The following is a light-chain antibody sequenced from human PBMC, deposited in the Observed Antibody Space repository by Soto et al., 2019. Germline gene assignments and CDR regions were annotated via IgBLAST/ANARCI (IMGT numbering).Light chain of an antibody. Sequence: DIQMTQSPSSLSASVGDRVTITCRASQSINSFLNWYHQKPGKAPKLLINTASILQSGVPSRFSGSGSGTDFTLTISSLQPEDFATYYCQQCDSTPPTFGGGTRGEIK. J-gene: IGKJ4*01. CDR2: TAS. V-gene: IGKV1-39*01. CDR3: QQCDSTPPT. CDR1: QSINSF.